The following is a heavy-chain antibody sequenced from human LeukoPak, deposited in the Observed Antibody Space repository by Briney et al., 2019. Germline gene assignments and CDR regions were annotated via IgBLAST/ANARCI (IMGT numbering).Heavy chain of an antibody. V-gene: IGHV3-9*01. J-gene: IGHJ3*02. D-gene: IGHD6-6*01. CDR3: ARSLFLRAAARPNAFDI. Sequence: GGSLRLSCAASGFTFDDYAMHWVRQAPGKGLEWVSGISWNSGSIGYADSVKGRFTISRDNAKNSLYLQMNSLRAEDTAVYYCARSLFLRAAARPNAFDIWGQGTMVTVSS. CDR2: ISWNSGSI. CDR1: GFTFDDYA.